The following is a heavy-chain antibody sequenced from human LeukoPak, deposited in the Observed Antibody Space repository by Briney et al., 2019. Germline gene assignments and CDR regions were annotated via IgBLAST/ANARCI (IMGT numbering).Heavy chain of an antibody. CDR1: GFTFSSYS. V-gene: IGHV3-21*04. D-gene: IGHD5-24*01. J-gene: IGHJ4*02. Sequence: GGSLRLSCAASGFTFSSYSMNWVRQAPGKGLEWVSSISSSSSYIYYADSVKGRFTISRDNAKNSLYLQMNSLRAEDTAVYYCAKEMATLIRFENDWGQGTLVTVSS. CDR3: AKEMATLIRFEND. CDR2: ISSSSSYI.